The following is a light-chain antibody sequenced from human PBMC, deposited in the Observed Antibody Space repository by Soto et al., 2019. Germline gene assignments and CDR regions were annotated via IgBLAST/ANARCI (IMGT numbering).Light chain of an antibody. V-gene: IGKV3-15*01. J-gene: IGKJ1*01. CDR2: GAS. Sequence: EIVMTQAPATLSVSPGERATLSCRASQSVSSNLAWYQQKTGQAPRLLIYGASTRATGIPARFSGSGSGTEFTLTISSLQSEDFAVYYCQQYNNWTTFGQGTKVEIK. CDR1: QSVSSN. CDR3: QQYNNWTT.